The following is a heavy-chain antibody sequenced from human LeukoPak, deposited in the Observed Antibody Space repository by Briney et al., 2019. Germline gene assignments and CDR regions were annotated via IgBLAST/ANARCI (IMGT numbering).Heavy chain of an antibody. CDR3: ARGPTYYDFWSGYYTSGNFDY. J-gene: IGHJ4*02. CDR1: GYTFTSYY. V-gene: IGHV1-46*01. CDR2: INPSGGST. Sequence: ASVKVSCKASGYTFTSYYMHWARQAPGQGLEWMGIINPSGGSTSYAQKFQGRVTMTRDTSTSTVYMELSSLRSEDTAVYYCARGPTYYDFWSGYYTSGNFDYWGQGTLVTVSS. D-gene: IGHD3-3*01.